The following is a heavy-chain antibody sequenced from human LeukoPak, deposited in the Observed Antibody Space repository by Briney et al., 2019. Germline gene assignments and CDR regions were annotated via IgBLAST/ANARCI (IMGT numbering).Heavy chain of an antibody. D-gene: IGHD3-10*01. V-gene: IGHV4-59*01. CDR2: IFYSGST. J-gene: IGHJ4*02. CDR3: ARDRGKLLAYFDY. CDR1: GGSISSYY. Sequence: PSETLSLTCAVPGGSISSYYWSWIRQSPGKGLEWIGYIFYSGSTNYNPSLKSRVTISVDTSKNQFSLKLSSVIAADTAVYYCARDRGKLLAYFDYWGQGTLVTVSS.